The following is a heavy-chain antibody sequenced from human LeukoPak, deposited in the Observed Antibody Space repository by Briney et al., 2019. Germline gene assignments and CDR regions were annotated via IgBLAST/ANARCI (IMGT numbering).Heavy chain of an antibody. J-gene: IGHJ4*02. CDR3: ARDSIAVAGTVDY. CDR1: GGSISSYY. CDR2: IYYSGST. V-gene: IGHV4-39*07. Sequence: PSEALSLTCTVSGGSISSYYWGWIRQPPGKGLEWIGSIYYSGSTYYNPSLKSRVTISVDTSKNQFSLKLSSVTAADTAVYYCARDSIAVAGTVDYWGQGTLVTVSS. D-gene: IGHD6-19*01.